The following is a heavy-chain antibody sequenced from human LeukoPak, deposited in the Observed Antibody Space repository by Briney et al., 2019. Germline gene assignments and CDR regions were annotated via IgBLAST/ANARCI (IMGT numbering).Heavy chain of an antibody. V-gene: IGHV4-61*02. CDR3: ARAVGATSSIRFDP. D-gene: IGHD1-26*01. J-gene: IGHJ5*02. CDR2: VYASGST. Sequence: PSQTLSLTCTVSGGSITSDSYYWSWIRQAAGKGLEWIGRVYASGSTNYNPSLKSRVTISLDTSKNQFSLKLRSVTAADTAGYFCARAVGATSSIRFDPWGQGTLVTVSS. CDR1: GGSITSDSYY.